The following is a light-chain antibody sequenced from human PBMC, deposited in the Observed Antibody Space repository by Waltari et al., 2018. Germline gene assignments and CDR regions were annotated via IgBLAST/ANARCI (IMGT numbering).Light chain of an antibody. J-gene: IGKJ2*01. CDR1: QSVLYNSNNKNS. V-gene: IGKV4-1*01. CDR3: QQYYGSPVT. CDR2: WAS. Sequence: DIVLTQSPESLAGSLSEGATINCKSSQSVLYNSNNKNSLAWYHQQPGQSPKLPISWASTRESGVPDRFSGSGYVTDFSLTINSLQAADVAMYFCQQYYGSPVTFGQGTNLE.